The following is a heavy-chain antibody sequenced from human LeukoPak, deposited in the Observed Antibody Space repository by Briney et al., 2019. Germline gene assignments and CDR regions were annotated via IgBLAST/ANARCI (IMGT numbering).Heavy chain of an antibody. J-gene: IGHJ4*02. D-gene: IGHD2-21*02. CDR3: AKGGHDFNPFYW. Sequence: GGSLRLSCAASGFTFSTSAMGWVRQAPGKGLEWVSSIKSGGGDPFYADSVKGRFTISRDNSKNTLFLQLNSLRADDSAVYYCAKGGHDFNPFYWWGQGTLVTVSS. CDR2: IKSGGGDP. CDR1: GFTFSTSA. V-gene: IGHV3-23*01.